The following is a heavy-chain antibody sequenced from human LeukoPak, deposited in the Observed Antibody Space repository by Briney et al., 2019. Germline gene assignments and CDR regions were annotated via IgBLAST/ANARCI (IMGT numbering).Heavy chain of an antibody. CDR3: ARGSGWFPDI. V-gene: IGHV4-34*01. D-gene: IGHD6-19*01. CDR2: INLGGST. Sequence: PSETLSLTCAVYGGSFSGYYWSWIRQPPGKGLEWIGEINLGGSTNYNPSLKSRVTISVDTSKNQFSLKLRSVTAADTAVYYCARGSGWFPDIWGQGTMVTVSS. CDR1: GGSFSGYY. J-gene: IGHJ3*02.